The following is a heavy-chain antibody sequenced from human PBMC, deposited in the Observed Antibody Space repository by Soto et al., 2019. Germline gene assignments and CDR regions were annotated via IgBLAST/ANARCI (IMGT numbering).Heavy chain of an antibody. V-gene: IGHV1-8*01. J-gene: IGHJ4*02. CDR2: MNPNSGNT. CDR1: GYTFTSYD. CDR3: ARDSPGGYCTNGVCYSYFDY. D-gene: IGHD2-8*01. Sequence: ASVKVSCKASGYTFTSYDINWVRQATGQGLEWIGWMNPNSGNTGYAQKFQGRVTITADKSTSTAYMELSSLRSEDTAVYYCARDSPGGYCTNGVCYSYFDYWGQGTLVTVSS.